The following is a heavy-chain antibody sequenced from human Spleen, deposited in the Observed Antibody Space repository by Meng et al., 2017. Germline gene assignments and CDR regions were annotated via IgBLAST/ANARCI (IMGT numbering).Heavy chain of an antibody. V-gene: IGHV1-2*06. CDR2: INPNNDDT. D-gene: IGHD6-13*01. Sequence: VQLVQSGAEVKKPGASVKVSCKASGYTLTAYYIHWVRQAPGQGLEWMGRINPNNDDTHYAQKFQGRVIMTRDTSISTAYMELSGLRSDDTAMYYCARDEDISAAGKLFGDYWGQGTLVTVSS. CDR1: GYTLTAYY. CDR3: ARDEDISAAGKLFGDY. J-gene: IGHJ4*02.